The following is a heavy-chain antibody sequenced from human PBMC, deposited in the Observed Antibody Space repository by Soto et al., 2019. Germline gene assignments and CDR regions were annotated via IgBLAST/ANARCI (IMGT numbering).Heavy chain of an antibody. CDR3: ARGSKDIVVVPAAHGGDY. CDR2: INAGNGNT. D-gene: IGHD2-2*01. CDR1: GYTFTSYA. V-gene: IGHV1-3*01. J-gene: IGHJ4*02. Sequence: QVQLVQSGAEVKKPGASVKVSCKASGYTFTSYAMHWVRQAPGQRLEWMGWINAGNGNTKYSQKFQGRVTITRDTSASTANRGLSSLKSEDTAVYYCARGSKDIVVVPAAHGGDYWGQGTLVTVSS.